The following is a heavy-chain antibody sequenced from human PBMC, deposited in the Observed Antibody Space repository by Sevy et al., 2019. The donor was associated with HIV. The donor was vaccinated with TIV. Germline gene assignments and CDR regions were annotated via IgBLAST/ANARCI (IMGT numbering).Heavy chain of an antibody. J-gene: IGHJ6*02. Sequence: VESLRLSCAGSGFTCSSYAMHWVRQAPGKGLEWVAVISYDGSNKYYADSVNGRFTISIDNSNNTLYLQMNSLRAEDTAVYYCARATRDYHNYYYYGMDVWGQGTTVTVSS. CDR3: ARATRDYHNYYYYGMDV. CDR1: GFTCSSYA. V-gene: IGHV3-30-3*01. CDR2: ISYDGSNK. D-gene: IGHD4-17*01.